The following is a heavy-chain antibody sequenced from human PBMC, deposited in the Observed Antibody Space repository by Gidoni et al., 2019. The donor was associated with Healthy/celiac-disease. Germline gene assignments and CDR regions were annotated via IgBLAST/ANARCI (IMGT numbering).Heavy chain of an antibody. V-gene: IGHV3-66*02. CDR3: ARDHYGSGTGYYGMDV. J-gene: IGHJ6*02. D-gene: IGHD3-10*01. CDR1: GFTVSSNY. CDR2: IYSGGST. Sequence: EVQLLESGGGLVQHGGSLRFSSAASGFTVSSNYMGWVRQGQGKGLEWVSVIYSGGSTYYADSVKGRFTISRDNSKNTLYLQMNSLRAEDTAVYYCARDHYGSGTGYYGMDVWGQGTTVTVSS.